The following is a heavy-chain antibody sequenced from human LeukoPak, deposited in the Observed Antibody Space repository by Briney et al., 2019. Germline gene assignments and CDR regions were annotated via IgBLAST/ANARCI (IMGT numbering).Heavy chain of an antibody. J-gene: IGHJ4*02. V-gene: IGHV4-4*02. Sequence: SGTLSLTCAVSGDSITNTNWWNWVRQPPGKGLEWIAEIDHRGNTNYNPSLKSRVTISADKSKNQFSLKLNSATAADTAVYYCARGYGPGYWGQGTLVTVSA. D-gene: IGHD4-17*01. CDR2: IDHRGNT. CDR1: GDSITNTNW. CDR3: ARGYGPGY.